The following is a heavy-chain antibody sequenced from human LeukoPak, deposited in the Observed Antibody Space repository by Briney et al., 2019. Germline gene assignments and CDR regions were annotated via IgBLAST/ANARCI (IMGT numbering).Heavy chain of an antibody. J-gene: IGHJ6*02. Sequence: GGSLRLSCAASGFTFSSYWMSWVRQAPGKGLEWVANIKQDGSEKYYVDSVKGRFTISRDNAKNSLYLQMNSLRAEDTAVYYCAREWGGQDLGMDVWGQGTTVTVSS. CDR3: AREWGGQDLGMDV. CDR1: GFTFSSYW. CDR2: IKQDGSEK. V-gene: IGHV3-7*01. D-gene: IGHD3-16*01.